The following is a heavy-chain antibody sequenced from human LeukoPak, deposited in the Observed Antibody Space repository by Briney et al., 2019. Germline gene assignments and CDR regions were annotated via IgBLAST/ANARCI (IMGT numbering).Heavy chain of an antibody. J-gene: IGHJ4*02. CDR1: GGSISSYY. V-gene: IGHV4-59*01. D-gene: IGHD2-8*01. Sequence: SETLSPTCTVSGGSISSYYWSWIRQPPGKGLEWIGYIYYSGSTNYNPSLKSRVTISVDTSKNQFSLKLSSVTAADTAVYYCARGKRAGPQLMDYWGQGTLVTVSS. CDR2: IYYSGST. CDR3: ARGKRAGPQLMDY.